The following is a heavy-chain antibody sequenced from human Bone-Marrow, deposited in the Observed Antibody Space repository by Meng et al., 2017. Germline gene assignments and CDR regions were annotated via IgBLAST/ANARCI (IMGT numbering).Heavy chain of an antibody. V-gene: IGHV4-4*07. CDR2: IYTSGST. Sequence: LPMQEAGPVRVKPSETLSFTCTVSGGTISSYYWSWIRQPAGKGLEWIGRIYTSGSTHYHPSLQSRVPLSVDTSKHQFSLKLSSVPPADTAVYYCARVEGGNNRYNWFDPWGQGTLVTVSS. J-gene: IGHJ5*02. CDR1: GGTISSYY. CDR3: ARVEGGNNRYNWFDP. D-gene: IGHD1/OR15-1a*01.